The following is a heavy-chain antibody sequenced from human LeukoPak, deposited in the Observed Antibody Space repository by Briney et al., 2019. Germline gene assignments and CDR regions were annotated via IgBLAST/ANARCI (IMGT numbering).Heavy chain of an antibody. CDR3: AKDKGSGSLDGMDV. V-gene: IGHV3-23*01. CDR1: GFSFRNYA. Sequence: GGSLRLSCAASGFSFRNYAMSWVRQAPGKGLEWVSGISGSGGSTYYADSVKGRFTSSRDNSKNSLYLQMNSLRAEDTAVYYCAKDKGSGSLDGMDVWGQGTTVTVSS. D-gene: IGHD3-10*01. CDR2: ISGSGGST. J-gene: IGHJ6*02.